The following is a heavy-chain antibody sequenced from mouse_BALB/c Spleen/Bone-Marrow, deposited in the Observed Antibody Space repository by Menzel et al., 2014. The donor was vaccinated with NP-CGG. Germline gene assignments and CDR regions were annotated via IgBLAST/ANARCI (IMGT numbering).Heavy chain of an antibody. CDR3: ARFRDDWYFDV. J-gene: IGHJ1*01. V-gene: IGHV1S29*02. Sequence: VQLQQPAPELVKPGASVKTSCKASGYTSTDYNMHWVKQSHGTSLEWIGYINPYNGGTGYNQKFKSKATLTVDNFSSTAYMELHSLTSEDSAVYYCARFRDDWYFDVWGPGTTVTVSS. D-gene: IGHD3-3*01. CDR1: GYTSTDYN. CDR2: INPYNGGT.